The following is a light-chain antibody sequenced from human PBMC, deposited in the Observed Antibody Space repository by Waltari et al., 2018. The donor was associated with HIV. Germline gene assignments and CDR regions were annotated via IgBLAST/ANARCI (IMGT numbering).Light chain of an antibody. CDR3: QQYNSHSYA. CDR2: KTS. J-gene: IGKJ2*01. V-gene: IGKV1-5*03. CDR1: QIINKW. Sequence: DVQMTQSPSTLSAGVGAKVTITCRASQIINKWLAWYQQKPGKPPKLLIYKTSYLESGVPSRFSGSGSGADFTLIIDGLQPDDFATYYCQQYNSHSYAFGQGTKVDVK.